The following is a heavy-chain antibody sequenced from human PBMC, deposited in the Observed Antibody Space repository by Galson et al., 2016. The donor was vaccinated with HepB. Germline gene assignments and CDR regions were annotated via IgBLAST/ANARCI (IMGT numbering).Heavy chain of an antibody. J-gene: IGHJ4*02. CDR2: IYPGDSHT. D-gene: IGHD3-16*01. V-gene: IGHV5-51*01. CDR3: ARRLTHDSKIWDIDY. CDR1: GYNFTDYW. Sequence: QSGAEVKKPGESLRISCKGSGYNFTDYWIGWVRQMPGKGLEWMGIIYPGDSHTRYSPSFQGQVTISADKSISTAYLQWSSLKASDTAIYYCARRLTHDSKIWDIDYWGQGTLVTVSS.